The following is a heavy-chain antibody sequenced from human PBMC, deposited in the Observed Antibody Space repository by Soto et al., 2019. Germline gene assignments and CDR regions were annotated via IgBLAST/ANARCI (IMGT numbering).Heavy chain of an antibody. V-gene: IGHV3-74*01. Sequence: GGSLRLSCEVSGFTFSAYWMHWVRQVPGKGLIWVSRISDDGSTTTYADSVKGRFTISRDNAKNTLYLQMNSLRADDTGLYYCTRGPRVSSTGTGAHWGQGTLVTVSS. J-gene: IGHJ4*02. CDR2: ISDDGSTT. CDR3: TRGPRVSSTGTGAH. D-gene: IGHD1-1*01. CDR1: GFTFSAYW.